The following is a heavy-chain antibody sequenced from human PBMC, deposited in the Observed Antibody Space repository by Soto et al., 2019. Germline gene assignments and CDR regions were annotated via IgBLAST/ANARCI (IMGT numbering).Heavy chain of an antibody. CDR3: AREWRGAEVIYP. D-gene: IGHD3-3*01. CDR1: GYTFNTSA. CDR2: IGAHNGDT. J-gene: IGHJ5*02. V-gene: IGHV1-18*01. Sequence: QVQLVQSGAEVKKPGASVKVSCKASGYTFNTSAFTWVRPAPGPGLECMGWIGAHNGDTNYAQKFQGRVTMTTDTSTTTTPMELLILTADDTAVYICAREWRGAEVIYPWLQGTQPTPSS.